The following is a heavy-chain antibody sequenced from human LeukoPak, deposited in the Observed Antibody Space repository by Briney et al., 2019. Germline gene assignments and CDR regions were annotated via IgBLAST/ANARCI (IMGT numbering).Heavy chain of an antibody. J-gene: IGHJ5*02. Sequence: SETLSLTCTVSGGSISSYYWSWIRQPPGKGLEWIGYIYYIGGTNYNPSLKSRVTISVDTSKNQFSLKLSSVTAADTAVYYCASLSEYCSAGSCYLGWFDPWGQGTLVTVSS. CDR3: ASLSEYCSAGSCYLGWFDP. CDR2: IYYIGGT. V-gene: IGHV4-59*01. CDR1: GGSISSYY. D-gene: IGHD2-15*01.